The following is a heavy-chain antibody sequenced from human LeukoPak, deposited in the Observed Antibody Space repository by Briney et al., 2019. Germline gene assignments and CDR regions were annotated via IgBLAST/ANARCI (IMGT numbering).Heavy chain of an antibody. D-gene: IGHD3-3*01. J-gene: IGHJ4*02. CDR1: GFTFSSYG. CDR2: IRYDGSNK. V-gene: IGHV3-30*02. Sequence: GGSLRLSCAASGFTFSSYGMHWVRQAPGKGLEWVTYIRYDGSNKYYADSVKGRFTISRDNSKNTLYLQMNSLRAEDTAVYYCASGGYDFWSGYYSAGYWGQGTLVTVSS. CDR3: ASGGYDFWSGYYSAGY.